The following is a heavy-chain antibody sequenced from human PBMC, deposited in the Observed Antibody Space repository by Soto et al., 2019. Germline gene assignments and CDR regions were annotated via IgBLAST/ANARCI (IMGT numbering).Heavy chain of an antibody. D-gene: IGHD4-17*01. CDR3: ARSYGDYPYWFDP. V-gene: IGHV4-59*01. CDR1: GGSISSYY. Sequence: SETLSLTCTVSGGSISSYYWSWIRQPPGKGLEWIGYIYYSGSTNYNPSLKSRVTISVDTSKNQFSLKLSSVTAADTAVYYCARSYGDYPYWFDPWGQGTLVTVSS. CDR2: IYYSGST. J-gene: IGHJ5*02.